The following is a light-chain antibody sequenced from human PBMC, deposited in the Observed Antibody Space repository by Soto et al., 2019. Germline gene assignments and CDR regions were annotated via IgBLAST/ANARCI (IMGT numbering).Light chain of an antibody. V-gene: IGKV1-33*01. CDR3: QHYETLPPT. CDR2: DTS. Sequence: DIRMTQSPSSLSASVGDRITITCQASQDINNFLNWYQQKPGKAPRLLIYDTSNVEGGVPSRFSGTGSGTNFTFTTSALQPEDIATYSCQHYETLPPTFGGGTKVESK. CDR1: QDINNF. J-gene: IGKJ4*01.